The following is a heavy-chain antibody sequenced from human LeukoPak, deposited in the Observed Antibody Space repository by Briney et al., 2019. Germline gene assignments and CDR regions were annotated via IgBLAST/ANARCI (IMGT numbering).Heavy chain of an antibody. V-gene: IGHV3-53*01. CDR1: GFIVSSHF. Sequence: GGSLRLSCAASGFIVSSHFMSWVRQAPGKGLEWVSVIYVDGSTYYADTVKGRFTISRDNSRNTLFLQMNSLRADDTAVYYCARSSSGWHDYWGQGTLVNVSS. CDR3: ARSSSGWHDY. D-gene: IGHD6-19*01. J-gene: IGHJ4*02. CDR2: IYVDGST.